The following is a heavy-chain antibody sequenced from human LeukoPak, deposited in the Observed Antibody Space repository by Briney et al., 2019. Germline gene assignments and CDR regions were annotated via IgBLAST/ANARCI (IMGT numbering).Heavy chain of an antibody. Sequence: SSVKVSCKASGGTFSGYAISWVRQAPGQPLEWMGGIIPIFCKANYAQKFQARVTLTADEPTSTAYIELSSLRSEDTAVYYCARGQGRFLEWFYWGQGTLVTVSS. D-gene: IGHD3-3*01. CDR1: GGTFSGYA. CDR3: ARGQGRFLEWFY. CDR2: IIPIFCKA. J-gene: IGHJ4*02. V-gene: IGHV1-69*13.